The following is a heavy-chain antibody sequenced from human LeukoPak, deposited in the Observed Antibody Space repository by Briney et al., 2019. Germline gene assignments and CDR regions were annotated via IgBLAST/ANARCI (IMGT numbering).Heavy chain of an antibody. Sequence: GESLKISCKGYGDRFSSHWIGWVRQMPGKGLEWMRIIYLGDSETRYSPSFQGQVIISADKSISTAYLQWSSLKASDTAIYYCARHPSYTRGWPLDFWGQETLVTVSS. D-gene: IGHD6-19*01. V-gene: IGHV5-51*01. CDR1: GDRFSSHW. CDR3: ARHPSYTRGWPLDF. J-gene: IGHJ4*02. CDR2: IYLGDSET.